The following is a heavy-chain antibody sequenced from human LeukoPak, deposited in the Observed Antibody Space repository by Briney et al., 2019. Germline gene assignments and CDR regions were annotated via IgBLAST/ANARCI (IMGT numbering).Heavy chain of an antibody. Sequence: GGSLRLSCAASGFTFSSYWMHWVRQAPGKGLVWVSRINSDGSSTSYADSVKGRFTISRDNAKNTLYLQMNSLRAEGTAVYYCARVRDSSGWHPDAFDIWGQGTMVTVSS. J-gene: IGHJ3*02. V-gene: IGHV3-74*01. CDR1: GFTFSSYW. CDR2: INSDGSST. D-gene: IGHD6-19*01. CDR3: ARVRDSSGWHPDAFDI.